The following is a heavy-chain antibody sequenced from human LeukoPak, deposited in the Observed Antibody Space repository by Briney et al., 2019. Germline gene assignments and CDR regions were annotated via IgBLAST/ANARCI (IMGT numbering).Heavy chain of an antibody. CDR3: ARGPFVLRYFDWLVDH. D-gene: IGHD3-9*01. CDR1: GYTFTGYY. J-gene: IGHJ4*02. Sequence: GASVKVSCKASGYTFTGYYMHWVRQAPGQGLEWMGWINPNSGGTNYAQKFQGRVTMTRDTSISTAYMELSRLRSDDTAVYYCARGPFVLRYFDWLVDHWGQGTLVTVSS. V-gene: IGHV1-2*02. CDR2: INPNSGGT.